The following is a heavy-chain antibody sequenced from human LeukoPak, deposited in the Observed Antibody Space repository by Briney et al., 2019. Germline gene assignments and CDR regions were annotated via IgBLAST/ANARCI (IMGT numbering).Heavy chain of an antibody. V-gene: IGHV1-69*13. CDR1: GGTFSSYA. CDR3: ARDRILEGQLAPSYWVPRPYYYYYGMDV. J-gene: IGHJ6*02. CDR2: IIPIFGTA. Sequence: SVKVSCKASGGTFSSYAISWVRQAPGQGLEWMGGIIPIFGTANYAQKFQGRVTITADESTSTAYMELSSLRSEDTAVYYCARDRILEGQLAPSYWVPRPYYYYYGMDVWGQGTTVTVSS. D-gene: IGHD6-6*01.